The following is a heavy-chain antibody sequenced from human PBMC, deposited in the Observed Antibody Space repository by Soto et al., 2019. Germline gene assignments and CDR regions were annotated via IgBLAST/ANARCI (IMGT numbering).Heavy chain of an antibody. CDR2: IYYSGST. CDR3: ARDHGDYYFDY. V-gene: IGHV4-30-4*01. D-gene: IGHD4-17*01. CDR1: CGSISSGDYY. J-gene: IGHJ4*02. Sequence: QVQLQESGPGLVKPSQTLSLTCTVSCGSISSGDYYWSWIRQPPGQGLEWIGYIYYSGSTYYNPSLKSRVTISVDTSKNQFSLQLSSVTAADTAVYYCARDHGDYYFDYWGQGTLVTVSS.